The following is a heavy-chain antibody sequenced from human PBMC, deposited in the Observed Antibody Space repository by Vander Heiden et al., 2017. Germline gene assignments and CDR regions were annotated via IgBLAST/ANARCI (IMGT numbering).Heavy chain of an antibody. CDR3: TSLPRRYYDSSGYYYFDY. D-gene: IGHD3-22*01. V-gene: IGHV3-73*02. Sequence: EVQLVESGGGLVQPGGSLKLSCAASGFTFSGPAMHGVRQASGKGLEWVGRIRSKANSYATAYAASVKGRFTISRDDSKNTAYLQMNSLKTEDTAVYYCTSLPRRYYDSSGYYYFDYWGQGTLVTVSS. CDR2: IRSKANSYAT. CDR1: GFTFSGPA. J-gene: IGHJ4*02.